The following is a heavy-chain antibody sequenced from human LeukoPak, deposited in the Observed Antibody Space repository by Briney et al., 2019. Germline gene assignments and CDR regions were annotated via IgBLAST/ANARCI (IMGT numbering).Heavy chain of an antibody. Sequence: PSETLSLTCTVSGGSISSYYWSWIRQPPGKGLEWIGYIYYSGSTNYNPSLKSRVTISVDTSKNQFSLKLSSVTAADTAVYYCARSAQHKAFDIWGQGTMVTVSS. J-gene: IGHJ3*02. CDR1: GGSISSYY. CDR3: ARSAQHKAFDI. V-gene: IGHV4-59*01. D-gene: IGHD2-21*01. CDR2: IYYSGST.